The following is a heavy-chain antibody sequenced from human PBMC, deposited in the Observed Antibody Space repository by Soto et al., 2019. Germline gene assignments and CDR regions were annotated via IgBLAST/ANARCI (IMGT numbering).Heavy chain of an antibody. CDR1: GVSISSSSYY. J-gene: IGHJ6*02. V-gene: IGHV4-39*01. CDR2: IYYSGST. Sequence: NPSETLSLTCTVSGVSISSSSYYWGWIRQPPGKGLEWIGNIYYSGSTYYNPSLKSRVTISGDTSKNQFSLKLSSVTAADTAVYYCARRKSSYYYGMDVWGQGTTVTVSS. CDR3: ARRKSSYYYGMDV. D-gene: IGHD6-6*01.